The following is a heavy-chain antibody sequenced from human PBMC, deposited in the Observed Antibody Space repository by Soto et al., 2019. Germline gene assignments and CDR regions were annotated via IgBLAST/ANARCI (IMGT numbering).Heavy chain of an antibody. CDR2: ISSSGDNT. CDR1: GFTFSSYA. Sequence: LSCAASGFTFSSYAMSWLRQAPGKGLEWVSAISSSGDNTNYADSVKGRFTISRDNSKNTLFLQMNSLRAEDTAIYYCAKDTAMVAVVNYFDYWGQGTLVTVSS. CDR3: AKDTAMVAVVNYFDY. V-gene: IGHV3-23*01. D-gene: IGHD3-22*01. J-gene: IGHJ4*02.